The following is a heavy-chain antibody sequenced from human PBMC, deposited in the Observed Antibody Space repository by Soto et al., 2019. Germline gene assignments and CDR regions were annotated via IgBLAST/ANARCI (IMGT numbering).Heavy chain of an antibody. V-gene: IGHV3-53*01. CDR1: GFTVSNNY. D-gene: IGHD3-10*01. Sequence: EVQLVESGGGLIQPGGSLRLSCAVSGFTVSNNYMSWVRQAPGKGLEGVSVIYSGGYTAYGDSVKGRFTISRDNSKNTLYLQINRRGADDAAVYSWATGRGGGCYWGQGTLVTVSS. J-gene: IGHJ4*02. CDR2: IYSGGYT. CDR3: ATGRGGGCY.